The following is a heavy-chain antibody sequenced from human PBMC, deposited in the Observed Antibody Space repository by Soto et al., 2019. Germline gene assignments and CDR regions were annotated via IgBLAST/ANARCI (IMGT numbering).Heavy chain of an antibody. CDR1: GFTFSSYG. Sequence: GGSLRLSCAASGFTFSSYGMHWVRQAPGKGLEWGAGRWYDGSNKYYADSVKGRFTISRDNSKNTLYLQMNSLRAEDTAVYYCARPPHAGFRRPEGDAFDTWRQGTMVTVSS. CDR2: RWYDGSNK. J-gene: IGHJ3*02. V-gene: IGHV3-33*01. CDR3: ARPPHAGFRRPEGDAFDT.